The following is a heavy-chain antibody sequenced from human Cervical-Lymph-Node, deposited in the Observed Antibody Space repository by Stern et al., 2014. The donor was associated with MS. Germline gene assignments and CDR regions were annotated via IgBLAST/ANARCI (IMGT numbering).Heavy chain of an antibody. Sequence: VQLVESGGGVVQPGRSLSLSCVASGFTFSTYAMHWVRQAPGKGLEWVAFVSYAGTQRTSTDCVKARFSISRDNHKNPLDLHMNSLRDEYTAFYFCARGGRGVGLEYWGPGALVTVSS. CDR3: ARGGRGVGLEY. CDR2: VSYAGTQR. V-gene: IGHV3-30-3*01. CDR1: GFTFSTYA. D-gene: IGHD3-10*01. J-gene: IGHJ4*02.